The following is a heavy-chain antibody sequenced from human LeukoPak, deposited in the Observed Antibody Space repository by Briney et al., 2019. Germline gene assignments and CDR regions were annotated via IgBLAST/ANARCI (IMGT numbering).Heavy chain of an antibody. CDR1: GFTFNDYE. D-gene: IGHD5-12*01. Sequence: GGSLRLSCAASGFTFNDYEMTWVRQAPGKGLERISYISSSGSITSHADSVKGRFTTSRDNAKNSLYLQMNSLRAEDTAFYYCAINGGGDSGYGNFDYWGQGTLVTVSS. V-gene: IGHV3-48*03. CDR2: ISSSGSIT. CDR3: AINGGGDSGYGNFDY. J-gene: IGHJ4*02.